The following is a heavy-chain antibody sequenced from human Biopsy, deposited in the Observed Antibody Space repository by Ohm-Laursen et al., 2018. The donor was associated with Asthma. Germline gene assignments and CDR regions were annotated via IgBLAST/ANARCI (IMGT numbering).Heavy chain of an antibody. CDR3: ASPTYCSGSSCINNYYYALDV. CDR1: GYTFNSAG. V-gene: IGHV1-18*01. Sequence: SVKVSCKPSGYTFNSAGITWVRQAPGQGLEWMGWISVYNGNTKVAQKLQDRVTMITDTSTSTAYMELSSLRSDDTAVYYCASPTYCSGSSCINNYYYALDVWGQGTTVTVS. CDR2: ISVYNGNT. J-gene: IGHJ6*02. D-gene: IGHD2-15*01.